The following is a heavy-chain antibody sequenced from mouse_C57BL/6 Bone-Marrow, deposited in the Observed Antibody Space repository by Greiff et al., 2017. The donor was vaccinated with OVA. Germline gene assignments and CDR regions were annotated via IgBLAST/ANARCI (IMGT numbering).Heavy chain of an antibody. V-gene: IGHV1-82*01. CDR1: GYAFSSSW. CDR3: ARLHYGDY. Sequence: VQRVESGPELVKPGASVKISCKASGYAFSSSWMNWVKQRPGKGLEWIGRIYPGDGDTNYNGKFKGKATLTADKSSSTAYMQLSSLTSEDSAVYFCARLHYGDYWGQGTTLTVSS. J-gene: IGHJ2*01. CDR2: IYPGDGDT.